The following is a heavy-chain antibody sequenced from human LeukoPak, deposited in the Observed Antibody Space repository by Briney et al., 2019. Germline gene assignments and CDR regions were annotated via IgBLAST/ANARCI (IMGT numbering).Heavy chain of an antibody. Sequence: SETLSLTCTVSGGSISSYYWSWIRQPAGKGLEWIGHMYTSGSANYNPSLKSRVTMSIDTSKNQFSLKLRSVTAADTAVFYCASWNYHGFDIWGQGTMVTVSS. CDR3: ASWNYHGFDI. CDR1: GGSISSYY. CDR2: MYTSGSA. J-gene: IGHJ3*02. D-gene: IGHD1-7*01. V-gene: IGHV4-4*07.